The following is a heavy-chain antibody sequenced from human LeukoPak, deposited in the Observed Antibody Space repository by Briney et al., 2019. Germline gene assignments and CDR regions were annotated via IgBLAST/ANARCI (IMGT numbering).Heavy chain of an antibody. J-gene: IGHJ4*02. V-gene: IGHV3-30*18. CDR1: GFTFSSYG. CDR3: AKTSIAVAGPPPVS. CDR2: ISYDGSNK. D-gene: IGHD6-19*01. Sequence: GGSLRLSCAASGFTFSSYGMHWVRQAPGKGLEWVAVISYDGSNKYYADSVKGRFTISRDNSKNTLYLQMNSLRAEDTAVYYCAKTSIAVAGPPPVSWGQGTLVTVSS.